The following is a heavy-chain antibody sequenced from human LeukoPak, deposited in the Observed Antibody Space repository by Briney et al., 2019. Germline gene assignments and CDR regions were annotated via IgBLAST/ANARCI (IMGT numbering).Heavy chain of an antibody. D-gene: IGHD5-18*01. V-gene: IGHV3-7*01. CDR1: GFTFSSYW. CDR3: ARSRVTGWYHYHYYKDV. J-gene: IGHJ6*03. Sequence: GGSLRLSCAASGFTFSSYWMSWVRQAPGKGLEWVANIKQDGSEKYYVDSVKGRFTISRDNAKNSLYLQMNSLRAEDTAVYYRARSRVTGWYHYHYYKDVWGKGTTVTVSS. CDR2: IKQDGSEK.